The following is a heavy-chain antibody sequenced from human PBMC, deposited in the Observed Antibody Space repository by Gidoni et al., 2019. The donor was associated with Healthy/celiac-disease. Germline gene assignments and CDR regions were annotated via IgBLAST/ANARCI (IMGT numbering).Heavy chain of an antibody. CDR2: IIPIFGTA. J-gene: IGHJ6*02. V-gene: IGHV1-69*01. Sequence: QVQLVQSGAEVKKPGSSVKVSCKASGGTFSSYAISWVRQAPGQGLEWMGGIIPIFGTANYAQKFQGRVTITADESTSTAYMELSSLRSEDTAVYYCARDLYGDYVWGSYYYGMDVWGQGTTVTVSS. D-gene: IGHD4-17*01. CDR1: GGTFSSYA. CDR3: ARDLYGDYVWGSYYYGMDV.